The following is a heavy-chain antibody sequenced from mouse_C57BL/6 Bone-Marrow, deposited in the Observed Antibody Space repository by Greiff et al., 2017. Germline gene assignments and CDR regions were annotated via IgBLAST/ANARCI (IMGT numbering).Heavy chain of an antibody. CDR3: EALMDGSRWSEDYAMDY. D-gene: IGHD1-1*01. CDR1: GYTFTSYW. CDR2: IHPNSGST. Sequence: QVQLQQPGAELVKPGASVKLSCKASGYTFTSYWMHWVKQRPGQGLEWIGMIHPNSGSTNYNEKFKSKATLTVDKSSSTAYMQLSSLTSEDSAVYYCEALMDGSRWSEDYAMDYWGQGTSVTVSS. J-gene: IGHJ4*01. V-gene: IGHV1-64*01.